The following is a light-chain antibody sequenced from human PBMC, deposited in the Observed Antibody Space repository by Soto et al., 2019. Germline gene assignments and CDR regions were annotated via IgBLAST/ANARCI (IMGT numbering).Light chain of an antibody. V-gene: IGLV2-8*01. CDR2: EVS. CDR1: NSDIGGYNY. CDR3: SSYAGSNNWV. Sequence: QSALTQPPSASGSPGQSVTISCTGTNSDIGGYNYVSWYQHHPGKAHKLMIYEVSKRPSGVPDRFSGSKSGNTASLTVSGLQAEDEADYYCSSYAGSNNWVFGGGTKLTVL. J-gene: IGLJ3*02.